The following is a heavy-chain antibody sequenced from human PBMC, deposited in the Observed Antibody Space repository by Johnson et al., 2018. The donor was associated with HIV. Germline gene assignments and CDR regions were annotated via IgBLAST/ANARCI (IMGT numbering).Heavy chain of an antibody. D-gene: IGHD3-10*01. CDR1: GFTFSSYG. CDR2: ISYDGSNK. V-gene: IGHV3-30*03. J-gene: IGHJ3*02. CDR3: ARVSLYGSGRLDI. Sequence: QVQLVESGGGVVQPGRSLRLSCAASGFTFSSYGMHWVRQAPGKGLEWVAVISYDGSNKYYADSVKGRFTISRDNSKNTLYLQMGSLRAEDMAVYYCARVSLYGSGRLDIWGQGTMVTVSS.